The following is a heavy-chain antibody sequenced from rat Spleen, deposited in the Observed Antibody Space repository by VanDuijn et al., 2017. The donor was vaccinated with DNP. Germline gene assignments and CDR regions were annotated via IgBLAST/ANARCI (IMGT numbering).Heavy chain of an antibody. D-gene: IGHD1-11*01. CDR3: ARGPNYGGYPDYFDY. Sequence: EVQLVETGGGLVQPGRSLKLSCVASGFTFSSYWMYWIRQAPGKGLEWVASINTDGGSTYYPDSVKGRFTISRDNAKRILDLQMDSLRSEDTATYYCARGPNYGGYPDYFDYWGQGVMVTVSS. CDR2: INTDGGST. V-gene: IGHV5-58*01. J-gene: IGHJ2*01. CDR1: GFTFSSYW.